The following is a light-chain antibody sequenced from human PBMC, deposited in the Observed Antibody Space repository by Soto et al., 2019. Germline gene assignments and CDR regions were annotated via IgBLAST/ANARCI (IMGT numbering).Light chain of an antibody. CDR2: GAS. Sequence: EIVLTQSPGTLSLSPGERATLSCRASQSVSSNLAWYQQKPGQAPRLLIYGASTRATGIPARFSGSGSGTEFTLTISSLQSEDFAVYYRQQYNNWPQTFGQGTKV. V-gene: IGKV3-15*01. CDR3: QQYNNWPQT. J-gene: IGKJ1*01. CDR1: QSVSSN.